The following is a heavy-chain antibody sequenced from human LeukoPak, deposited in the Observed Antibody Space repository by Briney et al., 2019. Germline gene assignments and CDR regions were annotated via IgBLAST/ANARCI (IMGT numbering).Heavy chain of an antibody. Sequence: GGSLRLSCTASGFNFGDYAMSWFRQAPGKGLEWVGFIRSKAYGGTTEYAASVKGRFTISRDDSKSIAYLQMNSLKTEDTAVYYCTRGPRMSGNDYWGRGTLVTVSS. CDR1: GFNFGDYA. V-gene: IGHV3-49*03. J-gene: IGHJ4*02. D-gene: IGHD1-14*01. CDR3: TRGPRMSGNDY. CDR2: IRSKAYGGTT.